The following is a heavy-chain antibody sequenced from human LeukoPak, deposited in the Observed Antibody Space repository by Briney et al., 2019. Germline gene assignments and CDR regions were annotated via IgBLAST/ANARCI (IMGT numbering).Heavy chain of an antibody. D-gene: IGHD3-10*01. CDR3: AREGVRGSQALDAFDI. CDR2: ISSSVSNT. V-gene: IGHV3-11*05. J-gene: IGHJ3*02. Sequence: GGSLRLSCAASGFTFSDYYMSWIRQAPGRGLEWVSYISSSVSNTDYADSVKGRFTISRDNAKNSLYLQMNSLRAEDTAVYFCAREGVRGSQALDAFDIWGQGTMVTVSS. CDR1: GFTFSDYY.